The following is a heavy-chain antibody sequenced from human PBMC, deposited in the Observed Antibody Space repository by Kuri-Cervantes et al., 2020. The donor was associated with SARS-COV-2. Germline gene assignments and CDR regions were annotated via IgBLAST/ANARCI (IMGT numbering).Heavy chain of an antibody. D-gene: IGHD2-8*01. V-gene: IGHV1-69*13. CDR2: LIPVFGTT. CDR1: GYTFTGYY. CDR3: ARDGRYCTDGVCSYSYFYYMDV. Sequence: SVKVSCKASGYTFTGYYMHWVRQAPGQGLEWMGGLIPVFGTTSYAQKFQGRVTITADESTSTAYMELRSLRSEDTAVYYCARDGRYCTDGVCSYSYFYYMDVWGKGTTVTVSS. J-gene: IGHJ6*03.